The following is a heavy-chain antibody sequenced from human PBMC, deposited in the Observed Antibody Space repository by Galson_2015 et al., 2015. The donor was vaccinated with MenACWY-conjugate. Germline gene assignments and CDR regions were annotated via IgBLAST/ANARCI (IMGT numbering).Heavy chain of an antibody. CDR3: AKEKAGAGVGAFDI. D-gene: IGHD2-8*01. CDR1: GFTFSSYA. V-gene: IGHV3-23*01. CDR2: ITGSGDGT. J-gene: IGHJ3*02. Sequence: SLRLSCAASGFTFSSYAMSWVRQAPGKGLQWVSAITGSGDGTYYADSVKGRFTISRDNSRNTVFLQTNTLGADDTAIYYCAKEKAGAGVGAFDIWGQGTTVTVSS.